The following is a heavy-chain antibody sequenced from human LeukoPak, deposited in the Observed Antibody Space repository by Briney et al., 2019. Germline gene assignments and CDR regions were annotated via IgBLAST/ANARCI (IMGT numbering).Heavy chain of an antibody. D-gene: IGHD1-26*01. Sequence: SETLSLTCAVYGESFSKYYWSWIRQPPGKGLEWIGEINHSGNTNYNPSLKSRVTISVDTSKNQFSLKMSSVTAADTAAYYCARVAWEPRDAFDIWGQGTMVTVSS. CDR3: ARVAWEPRDAFDI. CDR1: GESFSKYY. CDR2: INHSGNT. V-gene: IGHV4-34*01. J-gene: IGHJ3*02.